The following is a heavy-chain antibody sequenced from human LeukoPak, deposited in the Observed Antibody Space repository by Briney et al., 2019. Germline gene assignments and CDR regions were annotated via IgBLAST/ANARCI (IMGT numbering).Heavy chain of an antibody. V-gene: IGHV4-59*08. CDR1: GGSISSYY. CDR3: ARQRDLQQLAPFDY. CDR2: IYRTGST. J-gene: IGHJ4*02. Sequence: PSETLSLTCNVSGGSISSYYWSWTRQPPGKGLEWIGYIYRTGSTNYNPSLKSRVTISADTSKSQFSLSLSSVTAADTAVYYCARQRDLQQLAPFDYWGQGTLVTVSS. D-gene: IGHD6-13*01.